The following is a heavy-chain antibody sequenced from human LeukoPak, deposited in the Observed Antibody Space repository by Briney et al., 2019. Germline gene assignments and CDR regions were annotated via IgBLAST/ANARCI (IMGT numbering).Heavy chain of an antibody. CDR1: GFTFSSYA. D-gene: IGHD3-3*01. J-gene: IGHJ4*02. Sequence: GGSLRLSCAASGFTFSSYAMSWVRQAPGKGLEWVSSISSSSSYIYYADSVKGQFTISRDNAKNSLYLQMNSLRAEDTAVYYCAREMNLYDFWSGVWGQGTLVTVSS. CDR3: AREMNLYDFWSGV. CDR2: ISSSSSYI. V-gene: IGHV3-21*01.